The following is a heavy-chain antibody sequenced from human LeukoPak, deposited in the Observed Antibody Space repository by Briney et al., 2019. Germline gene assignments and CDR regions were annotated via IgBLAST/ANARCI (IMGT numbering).Heavy chain of an antibody. V-gene: IGHV4-39*07. CDR3: ARVRWLRLRNWFDP. CDR1: GGSISSSSYY. D-gene: IGHD5-12*01. Sequence: PSETLSLTCTVSGGSISSSSYYWGWIRQPPGKGLEWIGSIYYSGSTYYNPSLKSRVTISVDTSKNQFSLKLSSVTAADTAVYYCARVRWLRLRNWFDPWGQGTLVTVSS. CDR2: IYYSGST. J-gene: IGHJ5*02.